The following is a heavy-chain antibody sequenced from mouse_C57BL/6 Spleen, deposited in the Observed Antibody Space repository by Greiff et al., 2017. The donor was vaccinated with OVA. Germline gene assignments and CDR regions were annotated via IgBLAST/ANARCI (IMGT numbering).Heavy chain of an antibody. CDR3: ARALYSYY. CDR1: GYTLTSYW. D-gene: IGHD2-1*01. V-gene: IGHV1-64*01. Sequence: QVQLQQPGAELVKPGASVKLSCTASGYTLTSYWMHWVKQRPGQGLEWIGMIHPNSGSTNYNEKFKSKTTLTVDKSSSTAYMQLSSLTSEDSAVYYCARALYSYYWGQGTTLTVSS. CDR2: IHPNSGST. J-gene: IGHJ2*01.